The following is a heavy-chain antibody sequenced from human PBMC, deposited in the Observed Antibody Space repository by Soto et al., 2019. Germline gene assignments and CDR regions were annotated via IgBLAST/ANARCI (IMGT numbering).Heavy chain of an antibody. CDR2: VYWDDDE. CDR1: GFSLTTSGVG. CDR3: AHMGVAGTLYYFDY. J-gene: IGHJ4*02. D-gene: IGHD6-19*01. Sequence: QITLRESGPALVKPTQTLTLTCSFSGFSLTTSGVGVGWIRQPPGKALEWLALVYWDDDEHYSPSLRSRLTITKDTSQHQVVLTMTNMAPVDTATYYCAHMGVAGTLYYFDYWGQGTLVTVSS. V-gene: IGHV2-5*02.